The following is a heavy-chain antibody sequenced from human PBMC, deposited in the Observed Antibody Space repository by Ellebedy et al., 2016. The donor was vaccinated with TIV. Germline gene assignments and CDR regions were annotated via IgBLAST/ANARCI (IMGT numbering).Heavy chain of an antibody. D-gene: IGHD1-1*01. CDR3: ALASFDY. CDR1: GYSFVNYY. V-gene: IGHV1-46*01. J-gene: IGHJ4*02. CDR2: IDPSDGST. Sequence: AASVKVSCKASGYSFVNYYIQWVRQAPGHGLEWVGIIDPSDGSTSYTQRFQGRITLTRDTSTTTVYMSLSSLRFADTAMYYCALASFDYWGKGIQVTVSS.